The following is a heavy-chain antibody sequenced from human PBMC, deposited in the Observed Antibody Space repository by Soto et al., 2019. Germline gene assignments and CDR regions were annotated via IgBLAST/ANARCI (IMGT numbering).Heavy chain of an antibody. V-gene: IGHV3-33*01. CDR3: ARGRGSGSFYQLDY. CDR2: IYYDGSSE. J-gene: IGHJ4*02. CDR1: GFTFSNHG. Sequence: QVQLVESGGGVVQPGRSLRLSCAASGFTFSNHGMHWVRQAPGKGLEWVARIYYDGSSEFYADSVKGRFTISRDSSKNTLYLHMNSLRAEDTAVYYCARGRGSGSFYQLDYWGQGTLVTVSP. D-gene: IGHD1-26*01.